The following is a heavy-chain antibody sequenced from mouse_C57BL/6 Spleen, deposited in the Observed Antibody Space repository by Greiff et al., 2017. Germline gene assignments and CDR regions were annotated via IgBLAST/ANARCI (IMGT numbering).Heavy chain of an antibody. CDR3: TGGGHPGEAY. J-gene: IGHJ3*01. V-gene: IGHV14-4*01. Sequence: EVQLQQSGAELVRPGASVKLSCTASGFNIKDDYMHWVKQRPEQGLEWIGWIDPENGDTEYASKFQGKATITADTSSNTAYLQLSSLTSEDTAVYYCTGGGHPGEAYWGQGTLVTVSA. CDR2: IDPENGDT. CDR1: GFNIKDDY. D-gene: IGHD6-1*01.